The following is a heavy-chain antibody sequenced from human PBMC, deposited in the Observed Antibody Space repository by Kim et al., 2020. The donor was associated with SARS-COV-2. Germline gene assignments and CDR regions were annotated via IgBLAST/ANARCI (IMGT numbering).Heavy chain of an antibody. CDR2: IKQDGSEK. Sequence: GGSLRLSCAASGFTFSSYWMSWVRQAPGKGLEWVANIKQDGSEKYYVDSVKGRFTISRDNAKNSLYLQMNSLRAEDTAVYYCARHYCSGGSCHFYFDYWGQGTLVTVSS. CDR1: GFTFSSYW. J-gene: IGHJ4*02. CDR3: ARHYCSGGSCHFYFDY. V-gene: IGHV3-7*03. D-gene: IGHD2-15*01.